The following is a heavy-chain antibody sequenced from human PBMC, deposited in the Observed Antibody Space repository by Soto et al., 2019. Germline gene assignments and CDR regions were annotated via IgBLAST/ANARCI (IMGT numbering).Heavy chain of an antibody. D-gene: IGHD5-12*01. V-gene: IGHV3-30-3*01. Sequence: GGPLRLSYAASGFTFSSYAMHWVRQAPGKGLEWVAVISYDGSNKYYADSVKGRFTISRDNSKNTLYLQMNSLRAEDTAVYYCARDLRYRHYGMDVWGQGTTVTVSS. J-gene: IGHJ6*02. CDR1: GFTFSSYA. CDR3: ARDLRYRHYGMDV. CDR2: ISYDGSNK.